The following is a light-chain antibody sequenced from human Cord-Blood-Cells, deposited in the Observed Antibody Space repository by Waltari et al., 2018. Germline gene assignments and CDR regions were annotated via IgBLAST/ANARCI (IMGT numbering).Light chain of an antibody. CDR1: SSNIGSNT. CDR2: SNN. CDR3: AAWEDSLNGVV. Sequence: QSVLTQPPSASGTPGQRVTISCSGSSSNIGSNTVNWYQQLPGTAPKLLIDSNNQPPAGVPDRFPGSKSGTAASLAISGLQSEDEADYYCAAWEDSLNGVVFGGGTKLTVL. V-gene: IGLV1-44*01. J-gene: IGLJ2*01.